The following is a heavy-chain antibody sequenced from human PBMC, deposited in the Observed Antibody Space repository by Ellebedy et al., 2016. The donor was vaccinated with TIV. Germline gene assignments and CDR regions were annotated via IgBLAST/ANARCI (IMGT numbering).Heavy chain of an antibody. CDR2: ISGSGSSP. J-gene: IGHJ4*02. V-gene: IGHV3-23*01. CDR1: GFTFSTYA. Sequence: GESLKISCAASGFTFSTYAMSWVRPTPGKGLEWVSAISGSGSSPYYADSVTGRFNISRDNSKNTLYLQMSSLRVEDTAVYFCAKAEVGVSGWKTWGQGTLVTVSS. CDR3: AKAEVGVSGWKT. D-gene: IGHD6-19*01.